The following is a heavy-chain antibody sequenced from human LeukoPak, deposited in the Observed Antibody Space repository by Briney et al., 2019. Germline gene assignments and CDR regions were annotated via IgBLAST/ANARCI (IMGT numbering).Heavy chain of an antibody. CDR3: ARDAYDSSGRALDI. D-gene: IGHD3-22*01. CDR1: GGSISSYY. Sequence: SETLSLTCTVSGGSISSYYWSWIRQPAGRGLDWIGRIYTSGSTNYNPSLKSRLTMSVDTSKNEISLNLTSVTAADTAVYYCARDAYDSSGRALDIWGQGTMVTVSS. V-gene: IGHV4-4*07. J-gene: IGHJ3*02. CDR2: IYTSGST.